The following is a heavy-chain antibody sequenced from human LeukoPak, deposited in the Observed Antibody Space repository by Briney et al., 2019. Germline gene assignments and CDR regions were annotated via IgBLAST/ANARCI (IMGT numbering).Heavy chain of an antibody. D-gene: IGHD1-14*01. V-gene: IGHV4-38-2*01. J-gene: IGHJ6*03. CDR1: GYSISSGYY. CDR2: IYHSGST. Sequence: SETLSLTCAVSGYSISSGYYWGWIRQPPGKGLEWIGSIYHSGSTYYNPSLKSRVTISVDTSKNQFSLKLSSVTAADTAVYYCARHGENPTPEYYYYYYMDVWGKGTTATVSS. CDR3: ARHGENPTPEYYYYYYMDV.